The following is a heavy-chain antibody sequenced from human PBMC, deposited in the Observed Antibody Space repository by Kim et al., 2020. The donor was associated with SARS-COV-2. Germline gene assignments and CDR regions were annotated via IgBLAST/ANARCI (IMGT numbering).Heavy chain of an antibody. Sequence: SETLSLTCAVYGGSFSGYYWSWIRQPPGKGLEWIGEINHSGSTNYNPSLKSRVTISVDTSKNQFSLKLSSVTAADTAVYYCARAGSSSWWRRSYLDYWGXGTLVTVSS. CDR3: ARAGSSSWWRRSYLDY. V-gene: IGHV4-34*01. CDR2: INHSGST. D-gene: IGHD6-13*01. J-gene: IGHJ4*01. CDR1: GGSFSGYY.